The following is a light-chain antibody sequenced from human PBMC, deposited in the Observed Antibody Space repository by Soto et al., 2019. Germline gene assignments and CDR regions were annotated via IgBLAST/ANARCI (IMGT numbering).Light chain of an antibody. CDR2: GAS. CDR1: LSVSSTY. Sequence: EIVLTQSPGTLSLSPGERATLSCRASLSVSSTYLAWYQQKPGQAPRLLIYGASSRATGIPDRFSGSGSGTDFTLTISRLEPEDFAVYYCQQYGSPPTWTFGQGTKVDIK. CDR3: QQYGSPPTWT. V-gene: IGKV3-20*01. J-gene: IGKJ1*01.